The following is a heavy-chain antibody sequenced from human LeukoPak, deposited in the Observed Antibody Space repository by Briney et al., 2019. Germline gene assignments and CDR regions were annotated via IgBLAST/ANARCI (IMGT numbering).Heavy chain of an antibody. V-gene: IGHV3-43*02. J-gene: IGHJ1*01. D-gene: IGHD2-21*02. Sequence: GGSLRLSCAAYGFTFDDYAMHWVRQAAGRGLQWVSLISGDGGDTYYATYSADSVKGRFILSRDNSKNSLYLQMDSLRPEYTALYYCAKDLTGSAEVVTHWGQGTLVIVSS. CDR3: AKDLTGSAEVVTH. CDR1: GFTFDDYA. CDR2: ISGDGGDT.